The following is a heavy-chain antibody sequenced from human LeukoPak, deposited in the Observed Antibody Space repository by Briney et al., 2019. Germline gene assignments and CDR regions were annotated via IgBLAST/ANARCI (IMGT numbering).Heavy chain of an antibody. CDR3: WVCYYDSSGYCDY. CDR1: GFTFGDYA. CDR2: IRSKAYGGTT. Sequence: QPGRSLRLSCTASGFTFGDYAMSWVRQAPGKGLEWVGFIRSKAYGGTTEYAASVKGRFTISRDDSKSIAYLQMNSLKTEDTAAYYCWVCYYDSSGYCDYWGQGTLVTVSS. D-gene: IGHD3-22*01. J-gene: IGHJ4*02. V-gene: IGHV3-49*04.